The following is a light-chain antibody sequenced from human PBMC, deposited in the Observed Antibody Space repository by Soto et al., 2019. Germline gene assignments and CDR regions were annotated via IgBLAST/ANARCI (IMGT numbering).Light chain of an antibody. Sequence: EIVLTQSPGTLSLAPGERATLSCRASQSVSSTYLAWYQQKPGQAPRLLLYGASSRATGIPDRFSGSGSGPDFTLTISRLEPEDVAVYYCQHYGSLVLTFGGGTKVEIK. CDR1: QSVSSTY. CDR3: QHYGSLVLT. V-gene: IGKV3-20*01. J-gene: IGKJ4*01. CDR2: GAS.